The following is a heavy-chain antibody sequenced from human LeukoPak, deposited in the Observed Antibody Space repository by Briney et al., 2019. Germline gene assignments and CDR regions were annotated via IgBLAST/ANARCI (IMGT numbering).Heavy chain of an antibody. CDR1: GGSISSYY. CDR3: ARFAGYSSSWHDY. Sequence: SETLSLTCTVSGGSISSYYWSWIRQSPGKGLEWIGYVFYGGSTIYSPSLKSRVTISVDTSKNQISLKLTSVTAADTAVFYCARFAGYSSSWHDYWGQGALVTVSS. D-gene: IGHD6-13*01. V-gene: IGHV4-59*01. J-gene: IGHJ4*02. CDR2: VFYGGST.